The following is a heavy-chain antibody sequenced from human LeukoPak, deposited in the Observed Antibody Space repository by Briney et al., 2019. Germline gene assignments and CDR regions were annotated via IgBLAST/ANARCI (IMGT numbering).Heavy chain of an antibody. J-gene: IGHJ6*02. Sequence: GGSLRLSCAASGLTFSIYSMNWVRQAPEKGLEWVSSISSSSSYIYYADSVKGRFTISRDNAKNSLYLQMNSLRAEDTAVYYCARDREGLAYCGGDCYPNYYYGMDVWGQGTTVTVSS. D-gene: IGHD2-21*02. CDR3: ARDREGLAYCGGDCYPNYYYGMDV. CDR2: ISSSSSYI. V-gene: IGHV3-21*01. CDR1: GLTFSIYS.